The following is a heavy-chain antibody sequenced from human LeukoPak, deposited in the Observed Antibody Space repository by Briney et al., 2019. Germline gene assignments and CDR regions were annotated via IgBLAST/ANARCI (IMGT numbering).Heavy chain of an antibody. CDR2: INSDGSST. CDR1: GFTFDDYS. V-gene: IGHV3-74*01. D-gene: IGHD6-19*01. CDR3: ARVPITLAGTKDAKYFQH. Sequence: GGSLRLSCAASGFTFDDYSMHWVRQAPGKGLVWVSRINSDGSSTNYADSVKGQFTSTRDNAKNTLYLQMNSLRAEDTAVYYCARVPITLAGTKDAKYFQHWGQGTLVTVSS. J-gene: IGHJ1*01.